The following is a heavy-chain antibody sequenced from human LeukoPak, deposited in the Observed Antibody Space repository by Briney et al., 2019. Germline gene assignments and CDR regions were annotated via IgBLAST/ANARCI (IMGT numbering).Heavy chain of an antibody. CDR1: GYSISNGYF. J-gene: IGHJ4*02. CDR3: ASAQQYYCGPTY. CDR2: IHHSGST. Sequence: SETLSLTCTVSGYSISNGYFWGWIRQPPGKGLEWIGNIHHSGSTYYNPTLKSRVTISVDTSNNQLSLKLSSVTAADTAVYYCASAQQYYCGPTYWGQGTLVTVSS. V-gene: IGHV4-38-2*02. D-gene: IGHD3-10*01.